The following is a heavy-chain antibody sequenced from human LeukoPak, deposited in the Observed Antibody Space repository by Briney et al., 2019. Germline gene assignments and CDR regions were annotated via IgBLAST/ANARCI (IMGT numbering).Heavy chain of an antibody. CDR1: GYTFTGYY. V-gene: IGHV1-2*02. Sequence: GASVKVSCKASGYTFTGYYMHWVRQAPGQGLEWMGWINPNSGGTNYAQKFQGRVTMTRDTSISTAYMELSRLRSDDTAVYYCARGRSSGLERWNLDPWGQGTLVTVSS. CDR3: ARGRSSGLERWNLDP. D-gene: IGHD6-19*01. J-gene: IGHJ5*02. CDR2: INPNSGGT.